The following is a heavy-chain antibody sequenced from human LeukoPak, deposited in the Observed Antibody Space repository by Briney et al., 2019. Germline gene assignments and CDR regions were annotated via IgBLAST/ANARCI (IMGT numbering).Heavy chain of an antibody. J-gene: IGHJ4*02. CDR1: GFTFSSCG. Sequence: GGSLRLSCAASGFTFSSCGMHWVRQAPGKGLEWVAIIWYDGNNKYYADSVKGRFTISRDNSKNTVYLQMDSLRAEDTAVYYCARDNIRGAYYLDYWGRETRVTVSS. CDR3: ARDNIRGAYYLDY. V-gene: IGHV3-33*01. D-gene: IGHD2/OR15-2a*01. CDR2: IWYDGNNK.